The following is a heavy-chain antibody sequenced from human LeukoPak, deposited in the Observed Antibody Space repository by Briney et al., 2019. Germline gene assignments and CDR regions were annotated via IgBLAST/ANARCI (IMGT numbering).Heavy chain of an antibody. Sequence: SETLSLTCTVSGGSVSGYSWSWIRQPPGKGLEWIGYIYYTGSTNYNPSLKSRVTISVGTSENQFSLKLSSVTAADTAVYYCARVGANIAVAGGDFFDIWGQGTMVTVSS. D-gene: IGHD6-19*01. V-gene: IGHV4-59*02. CDR1: GGSVSGYS. J-gene: IGHJ3*02. CDR2: IYYTGST. CDR3: ARVGANIAVAGGDFFDI.